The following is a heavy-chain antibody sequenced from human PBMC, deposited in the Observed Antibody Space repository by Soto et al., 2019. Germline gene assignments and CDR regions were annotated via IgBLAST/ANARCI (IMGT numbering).Heavy chain of an antibody. D-gene: IGHD2-21*02. V-gene: IGHV1-69*01. CDR3: ARDSSRRGDGPFDY. Sequence: QVQLVQSGAEVKKPGSSVKVSCKASGGTFSSYAISWVRQAPGQGLEWRGGIIPILGTANHAQKFQGRVTITADDSTSTAYMELSSLRSEDTAVYYCARDSSRRGDGPFDYWGQGTLVTVAS. CDR2: IIPILGTA. CDR1: GGTFSSYA. J-gene: IGHJ4*02.